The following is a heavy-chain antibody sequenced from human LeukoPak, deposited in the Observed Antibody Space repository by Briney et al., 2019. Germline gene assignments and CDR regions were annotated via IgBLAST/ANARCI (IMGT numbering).Heavy chain of an antibody. J-gene: IGHJ4*02. CDR1: GFTFSSYW. D-gene: IGHD3-10*01. CDR2: IKQDGSEK. CDR3: ARQGSLWIGESREDY. V-gene: IGHV3-7*01. Sequence: GGSLRLSCAASGFTFSSYWMSWVRQAPGKGLEWVANIKQDGSEKYYVDSVKGRFTISRDNAKNSLYLQMNSLRAEDTAVYNCARQGSLWIGESREDYWGQGTLVTVSS.